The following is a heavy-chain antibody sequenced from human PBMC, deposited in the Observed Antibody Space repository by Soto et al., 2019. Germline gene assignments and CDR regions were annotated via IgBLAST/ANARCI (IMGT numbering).Heavy chain of an antibody. CDR1: GYSISSSNW. Sequence: SETLSLTCAVSGYSISSSNWWGWIRQPPGKGLEWIGYIYYSGSTYYNPSLKSRVTMSVDTSKNQFSLKLSSVTAVDTAVYYCARSSSGSYYSYYYYMDVWGKGTTVT. J-gene: IGHJ6*03. CDR2: IYYSGST. D-gene: IGHD3-10*01. CDR3: ARSSSGSYYSYYYYMDV. V-gene: IGHV4-28*01.